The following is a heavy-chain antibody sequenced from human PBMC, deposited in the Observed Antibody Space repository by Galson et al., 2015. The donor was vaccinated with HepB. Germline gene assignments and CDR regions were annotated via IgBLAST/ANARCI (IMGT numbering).Heavy chain of an antibody. D-gene: IGHD6-19*01. J-gene: IGHJ4*02. CDR3: ARTTAQWLRGGGEYFDY. CDR1: GFTFSSYA. V-gene: IGHV3-30-3*01. CDR2: ISYDGSNK. Sequence: SLRLSCAASGFTFSSYAMHWVRQAPGKGLEWVAVISYDGSNKYYADSVKGRFTISRDNSKNTLYLQMNSLRAEDTAVYYCARTTAQWLRGGGEYFDYWGQGTLVTVSS.